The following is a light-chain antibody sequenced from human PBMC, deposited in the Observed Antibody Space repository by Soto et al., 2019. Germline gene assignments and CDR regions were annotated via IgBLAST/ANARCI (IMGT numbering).Light chain of an antibody. Sequence: DIQMTQSPSSLSASVGDRVTITCQASQDISNFLNWYQQKPGKAPKLLIYDASNLETGVPSRFSGSGSGTDFTFTISSLQPDAIATYYCQQYDNLPPFTFGPGTKVDIK. V-gene: IGKV1-33*01. J-gene: IGKJ3*01. CDR3: QQYDNLPPFT. CDR2: DAS. CDR1: QDISNF.